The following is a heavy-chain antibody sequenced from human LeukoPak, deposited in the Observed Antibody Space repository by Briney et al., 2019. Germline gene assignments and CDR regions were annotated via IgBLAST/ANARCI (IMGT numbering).Heavy chain of an antibody. CDR3: VVAEDGFDI. V-gene: IGHV3-30-3*01. J-gene: IGHJ3*02. CDR2: ISYDGSNE. CDR1: GFTFNSYT. Sequence: GGSLRLSCAASGFTFNSYTMHWVRQAPGKGLEWVAVISYDGSNEYFADSVKGRFTIFRDNSKNTLYLQMNSLRAEDTAVYYCVVAEDGFDIWGQGTMVTVSS. D-gene: IGHD2-15*01.